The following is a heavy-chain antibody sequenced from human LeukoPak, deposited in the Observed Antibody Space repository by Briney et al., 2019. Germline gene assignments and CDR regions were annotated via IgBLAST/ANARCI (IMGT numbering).Heavy chain of an antibody. CDR3: ARVAAAGYDAFDI. CDR2: INPNSGGT. Sequence: GASVKVSCKASGYAFTGYYMHWVRQAPGQGLEWMGWINPNSGGTNYAQKFQGRVTMTRDTSISTAYMELRSLRSDDTAVYYCARVAAAGYDAFDIWGQGTMVTVSS. D-gene: IGHD6-13*01. J-gene: IGHJ3*02. V-gene: IGHV1-2*02. CDR1: GYAFTGYY.